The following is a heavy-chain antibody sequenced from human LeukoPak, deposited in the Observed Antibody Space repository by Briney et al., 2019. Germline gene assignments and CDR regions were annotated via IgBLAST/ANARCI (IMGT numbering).Heavy chain of an antibody. J-gene: IGHJ4*02. Sequence: GGSLRLSCAASGFTLDDYGMNWVRQAPGKGLEWVAGISWNSGSIGYADSVKGRFTISRDKTKNSLYLQINSLRTEDTALYYCAKDTLGAGYTSSWSFDYWGQGTLVTVSS. V-gene: IGHV3-9*01. CDR3: AKDTLGAGYTSSWSFDY. CDR2: ISWNSGSI. CDR1: GFTLDDYG. D-gene: IGHD6-13*01.